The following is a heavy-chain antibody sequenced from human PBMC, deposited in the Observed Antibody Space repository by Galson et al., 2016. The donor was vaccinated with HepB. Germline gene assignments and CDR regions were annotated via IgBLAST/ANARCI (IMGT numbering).Heavy chain of an antibody. J-gene: IGHJ4*02. D-gene: IGHD3-10*01. CDR3: ARVLGYYGSGTYAGGDY. V-gene: IGHV4-4*02. CDR2: IHHSGST. Sequence: SETLSLTCAVSGGSISSSSWWSWVRQSPGKELEWIGEIHHSGSTNYNPSLRGRVIISVDKSNNQFSLMLTSVTAADTAVYYCARVLGYYGSGTYAGGDYWGQGTLVTVSS. CDR1: GGSISSSSW.